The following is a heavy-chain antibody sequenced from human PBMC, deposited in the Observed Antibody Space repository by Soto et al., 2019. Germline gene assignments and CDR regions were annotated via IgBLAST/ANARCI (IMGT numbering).Heavy chain of an antibody. CDR1: GFTFSSYA. D-gene: IGHD6-13*01. J-gene: IGHJ4*02. Sequence: GGSLRLSCAVSGFTFSSYAMSWVRQAPGKGLEWVSAISGSGGSTYYADSVKGRFTISRDNSKNTLYLQMNSLRAEDTAVYYCAKDQFIARGLSWGQGTMVTVSS. CDR3: AKDQFIARGLS. V-gene: IGHV3-23*01. CDR2: ISGSGGST.